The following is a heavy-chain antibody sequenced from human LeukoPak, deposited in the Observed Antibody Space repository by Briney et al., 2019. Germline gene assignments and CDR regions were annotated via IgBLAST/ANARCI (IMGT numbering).Heavy chain of an antibody. D-gene: IGHD2-2*01. Sequence: GGSLRLFCAASGFTFSSYAMHWVRQAPGKGLEWVAVISYDGSNKYYADSATGRFTISRANSNNTMYLQMDSLRAEDPAVYYCARDDAGTSAYYFDFWGQGTLVTVSS. V-gene: IGHV3-30*14. CDR1: GFTFSSYA. CDR3: ARDDAGTSAYYFDF. J-gene: IGHJ4*02. CDR2: ISYDGSNK.